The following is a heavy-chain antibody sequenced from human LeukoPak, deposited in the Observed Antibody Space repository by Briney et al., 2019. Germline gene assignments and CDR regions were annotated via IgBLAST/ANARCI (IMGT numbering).Heavy chain of an antibody. Sequence: GGSLRPSCAVSGFTFNNYAMSWVRQAPGKGPEWLSAISGSGGSTTDADSVKGRFTTSRDNSKSTLYLQMNSLRAEDTAIYYCAKIFHTDGYYLGEHLFDAWGQETLATVSS. J-gene: IGHJ5*02. D-gene: IGHD3-22*01. CDR1: GFTFNNYA. CDR2: ISGSGGST. V-gene: IGHV3-23*01. CDR3: AKIFHTDGYYLGEHLFDA.